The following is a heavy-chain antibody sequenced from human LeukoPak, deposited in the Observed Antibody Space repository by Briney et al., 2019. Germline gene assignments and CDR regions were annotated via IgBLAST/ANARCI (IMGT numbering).Heavy chain of an antibody. V-gene: IGHV4-59*01. CDR1: GGSINSYY. J-gene: IGHJ4*02. CDR3: ARVTGYMTEDYFDY. CDR2: IYYSGST. Sequence: SETLSLTRTVSGGSINSYYWSWIRQPPGKGLEWTGYIYYSGSTNYNPSLKSRVTISVDTSKNQFSLRLSSVTAVDTAVYYCARVTGYMTEDYFDYWGQGTLITVSS. D-gene: IGHD6-13*01.